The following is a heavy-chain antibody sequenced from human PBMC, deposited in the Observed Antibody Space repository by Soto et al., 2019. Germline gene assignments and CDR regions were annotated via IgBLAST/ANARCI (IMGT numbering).Heavy chain of an antibody. CDR1: GYTFTSYP. J-gene: IGHJ4*02. CDR3: ATVAGSVPY. V-gene: IGHV1-18*01. D-gene: IGHD2-15*01. Sequence: QIHLVQSGAEVKESGASVKVSRKASGYTFTSYPISWVRQAPGQGLEWMGWLSAYNDNIVYAQRFQGRVTVTIDTHTDTAYMELRSLRSDDTAVYYCATVAGSVPYWGQGTLVTVSS. CDR2: LSAYNDNI.